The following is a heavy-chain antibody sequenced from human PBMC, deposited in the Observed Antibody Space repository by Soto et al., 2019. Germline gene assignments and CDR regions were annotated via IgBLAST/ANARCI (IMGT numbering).Heavy chain of an antibody. J-gene: IGHJ4*02. CDR1: GYTFTSYY. V-gene: IGHV1-46*01. CDR3: ARVQGRYYYSSGSYYSDY. CDR2: INPSGGST. D-gene: IGHD3-10*01. Sequence: GASVKVSCKASGYTFTSYYMHWVRQAPGQGLEWMGIINPSGGSTSYAQKFQGRVTMTRDTSTSTVYMELSSLRSEDTAVYYCARVQGRYYYSSGSYYSDYWGQGTLVTVSS.